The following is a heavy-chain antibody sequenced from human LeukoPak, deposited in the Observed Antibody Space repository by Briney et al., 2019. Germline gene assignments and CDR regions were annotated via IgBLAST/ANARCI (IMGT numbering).Heavy chain of an antibody. D-gene: IGHD6-19*01. V-gene: IGHV3-23*05. CDR3: ARSRRRAVADYGMDV. J-gene: IGHJ6*02. Sequence: PGGSLRRSCEASGFTFSAYAMTWVRQAPGQGLGWVSSIGSDNKPHYSESVKGRFAISRDNSKSMLYLQMKSLRAEDTAVYYCARSRRRAVADYGMDVWGQGTTVTVSS. CDR2: IGSDNKP. CDR1: GFTFSAYA.